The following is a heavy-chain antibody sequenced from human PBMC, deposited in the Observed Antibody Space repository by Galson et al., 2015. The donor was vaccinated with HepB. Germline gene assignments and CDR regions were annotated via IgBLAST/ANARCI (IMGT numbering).Heavy chain of an antibody. D-gene: IGHD3-10*01. Sequence: SVKVSCKASGYTFTGYYMHWVRQAPGQGLEWMGWINPNSGGTNYAQKFQGRVTMTRDTSISTAYMELSRLRSDDTAVYYCARGFHITMVRGVIISLSPWSVWGQGTTVTVSS. CDR1: GYTFTGYY. J-gene: IGHJ6*02. CDR3: ARGFHITMVRGVIISLSPWSV. CDR2: INPNSGGT. V-gene: IGHV1-2*02.